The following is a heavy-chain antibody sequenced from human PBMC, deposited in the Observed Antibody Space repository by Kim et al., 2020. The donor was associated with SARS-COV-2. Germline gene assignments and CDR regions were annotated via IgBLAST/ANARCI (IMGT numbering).Heavy chain of an antibody. J-gene: IGHJ6*03. D-gene: IGHD1-1*01. V-gene: IGHV1-2*02. Sequence: ASVKVSCKASGYTFTGYYMHWVRQAPGQGLEWMGWINPNSGGTNYAQKFQGRVTMTRDTSISTAYMELSRLRSDDTAVYYCARANWNRSHYYYYMDVWGKGTTVTVSS. CDR2: INPNSGGT. CDR1: GYTFTGYY. CDR3: ARANWNRSHYYYYMDV.